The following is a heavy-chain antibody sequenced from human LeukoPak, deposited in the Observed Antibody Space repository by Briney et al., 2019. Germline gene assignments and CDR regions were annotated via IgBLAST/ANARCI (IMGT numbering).Heavy chain of an antibody. CDR2: IYYSGST. D-gene: IGHD5-24*01. V-gene: IGHV4-38-2*02. CDR3: ARHGRRDGYIERYFQH. Sequence: ASETLSLTCSVSGYSISSGYYWGWIRQPPGKGLEWIGSIYYSGSTYYNPSLKSRVTISVDTSKNQFSLKLSSVTAADTAVYYCARHGRRDGYIERYFQHWGQGTLVTVSS. CDR1: GYSISSGYY. J-gene: IGHJ1*01.